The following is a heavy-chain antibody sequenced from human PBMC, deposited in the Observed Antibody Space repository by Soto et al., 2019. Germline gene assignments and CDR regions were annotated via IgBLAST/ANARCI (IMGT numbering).Heavy chain of an antibody. V-gene: IGHV4-59*01. CDR3: ARADYYGDHPFAS. D-gene: IGHD4-17*01. CDR2: ISYTGST. Sequence: QVQLQESGPGLVKPSETLSLTCTVSGGSISTYYWSWIRQSPGKRLEWIGYISYTGSTNYNPSLKTRVTISLDMSKNQFSLKLNSVTAADTAVYYCARADYYGDHPFASWGQGALVTVSS. CDR1: GGSISTYY. J-gene: IGHJ4*02.